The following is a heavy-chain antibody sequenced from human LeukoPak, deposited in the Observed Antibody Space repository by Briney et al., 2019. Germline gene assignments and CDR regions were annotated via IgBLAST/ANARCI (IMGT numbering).Heavy chain of an antibody. D-gene: IGHD3-22*01. Sequence: PGGSLRLSCAASGFTFNRYWMSWARQAPGKGLEWVSYISSSGSTIYYADSVKGRFTISRDNAKNSLYLQMNSLRAEDTAVYYCARDRYYDSSGYGWFDPWGQGTLVTVSS. J-gene: IGHJ5*02. CDR3: ARDRYYDSSGYGWFDP. CDR2: ISSSGSTI. V-gene: IGHV3-48*04. CDR1: GFTFNRYW.